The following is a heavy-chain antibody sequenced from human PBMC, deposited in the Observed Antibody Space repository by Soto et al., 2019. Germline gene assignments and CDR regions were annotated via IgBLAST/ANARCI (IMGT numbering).Heavy chain of an antibody. D-gene: IGHD2-2*01. CDR1: GGTFSSYA. CDR2: IIPIFGTA. CDR3: ARRVHSNSPGGGMDV. J-gene: IGHJ6*02. V-gene: IGHV1-69*13. Sequence: SVKVSCKASGGTFSSYAISWVRQAPGQGLEWMGGIIPIFGTANYAQKFQGRVTITADESTSTAYMELSSLRSEDTAVYFCARRVHSNSPGGGMDVWGQGTTVTAP.